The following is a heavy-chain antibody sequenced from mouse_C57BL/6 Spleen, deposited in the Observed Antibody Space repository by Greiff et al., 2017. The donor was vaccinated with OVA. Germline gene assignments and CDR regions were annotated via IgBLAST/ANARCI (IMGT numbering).Heavy chain of an antibody. CDR3: AREAGNYYAMDY. CDR1: GFTFSDYY. V-gene: IGHV5-16*01. D-gene: IGHD3-1*01. Sequence: EVQLVESEGGLVQPGSSMKLSCTASGFTFSDYYMAWVRQVPEKGLEWVANINYDGSSTYYLDSLKSRFIISRDNAKNILYLQMSSLKSEDTATYYCAREAGNYYAMDYWGQGTSVTVSS. CDR2: INYDGSST. J-gene: IGHJ4*01.